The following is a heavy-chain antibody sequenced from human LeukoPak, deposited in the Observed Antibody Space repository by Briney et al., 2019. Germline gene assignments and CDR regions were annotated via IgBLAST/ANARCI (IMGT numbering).Heavy chain of an antibody. D-gene: IGHD2-15*01. J-gene: IGHJ4*02. CDR3: AKSVVAGVYVSFDY. CDR1: RFTLSNYA. V-gene: IGHV3-23*01. CDR2: ITGSGGTT. Sequence: PGGSLRLSCAASRFTLSNYAMSWVRQAPGKGLEWVSAITGSGGTTYYADSVKGRFTISRDNSKNTLYLQMNSLRAEDTAVYYCAKSVVAGVYVSFDYWGQGTLVTVSS.